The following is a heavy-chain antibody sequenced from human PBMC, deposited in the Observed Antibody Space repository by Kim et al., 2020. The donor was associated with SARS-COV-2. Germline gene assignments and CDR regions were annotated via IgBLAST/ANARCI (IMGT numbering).Heavy chain of an antibody. V-gene: IGHV4-31*03. Sequence: SETMSLTCTVSGDSVSSGGYYWSWVRQHPGKGLEWIGYIYHTGSTYYNPSLKSRVTMSVDTSTNQLSLNLRSVTAADTAVYYCASLGGFDLWGQGTRVTVSS. CDR2: IYHTGST. CDR3: ASLGGFDL. D-gene: IGHD3-16*01. CDR1: GDSVSSGGYY. J-gene: IGHJ4*02.